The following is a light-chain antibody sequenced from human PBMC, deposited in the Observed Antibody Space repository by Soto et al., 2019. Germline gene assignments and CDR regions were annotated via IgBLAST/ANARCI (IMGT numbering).Light chain of an antibody. CDR1: QTFSSH. J-gene: IGKJ5*01. CDR2: DAS. CDR3: QQRANWPPVLT. V-gene: IGKV3-11*01. Sequence: EIVLTQSPATLSLSTGERATLSCRASQTFSSHLAWYQQKPGQAPRLLIYDASKRATGIPARFSGRRSETDVTLPISSLEPEDFAVYYCQQRANWPPVLTFGQGTRLEIK.